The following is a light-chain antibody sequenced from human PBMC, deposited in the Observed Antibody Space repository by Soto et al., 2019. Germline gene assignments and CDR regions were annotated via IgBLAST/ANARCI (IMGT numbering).Light chain of an antibody. CDR3: QSYDSSLSGYV. J-gene: IGLJ1*01. Sequence: QSVLTQPPAVSGAPGQRVTIACAGSSSSIGAGYDVHWYQQLPGAAPKLRIYANSNRPSGVPDRFSGSKSGTSASLAITGLQAEDEADYYCQSYDSSLSGYVFGSGTKVTVL. V-gene: IGLV1-40*01. CDR1: SSSIGAGYD. CDR2: ANS.